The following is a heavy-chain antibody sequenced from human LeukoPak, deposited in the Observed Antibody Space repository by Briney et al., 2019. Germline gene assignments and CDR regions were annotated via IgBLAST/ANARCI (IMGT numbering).Heavy chain of an antibody. CDR1: GFTFSSYE. J-gene: IGHJ6*04. CDR2: ISSNGDST. Sequence: GGSLRLSCAASGFTFSSYEMPWVRQAPGKGLEYVSAISSNGDSTYYANFVKGRFIISRDNSKNTLYLQMGSLRPEDMAVYYCARDRPGDVWGEGTTVTVSS. CDR3: ARDRPGDV. V-gene: IGHV3-64*01.